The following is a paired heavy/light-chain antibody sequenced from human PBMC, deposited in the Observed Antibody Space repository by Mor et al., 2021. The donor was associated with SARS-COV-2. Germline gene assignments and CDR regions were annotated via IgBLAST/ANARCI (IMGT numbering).Light chain of an antibody. Sequence: EIVLTQSPGTLSLSPGERATLSCRASQSVSSSYLAWYQQKPGQAPRLLIYGASSRATGIPDRFSGSGSGTDFTLTISRLEPEDFAVYYCQQYATKTFGQGTKVEIK. CDR1: QSVSSSY. CDR3: QQYATKT. J-gene: IGKJ1*01. CDR2: GAS. V-gene: IGKV3-20*01.
Heavy chain of an antibody. CDR1: GGSFSGYY. CDR2: INHSGST. Sequence: QVQLQQWGAGLLKPSETLSLTCAVYGGSFSGYYWSWIRQPPGKGLEWIGEINHSGSTNYNPSLKSRVTISVDTSKNQFSLKLSSVTAADTAVYYCARGELIAAALRTHNQHYYYGMDVWGQGTTVTVSS. D-gene: IGHD6-13*01. CDR3: ARGELIAAALRTHNQHYYYGMDV. J-gene: IGHJ6*02. V-gene: IGHV4-34*01.